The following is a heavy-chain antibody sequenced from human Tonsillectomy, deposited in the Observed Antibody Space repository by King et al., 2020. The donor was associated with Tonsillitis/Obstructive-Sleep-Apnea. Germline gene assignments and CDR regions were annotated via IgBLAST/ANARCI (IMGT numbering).Heavy chain of an antibody. V-gene: IGHV3-9*01. CDR3: VKNITYYYDRGGYYGTRDGAFDI. J-gene: IGHJ3*02. D-gene: IGHD3-22*01. Sequence: VQLVESGGGLVQPGRSQRLSGAASGVTFDDYAMHWVRQAPGKGLEWVSGISWNSGTIGYADSVKGRCTISRDNAKNSLYLQMHSLRAEDTALYYCVKNITYYYDRGGYYGTRDGAFDIWGQGTMVTVSS. CDR2: ISWNSGTI. CDR1: GVTFDDYA.